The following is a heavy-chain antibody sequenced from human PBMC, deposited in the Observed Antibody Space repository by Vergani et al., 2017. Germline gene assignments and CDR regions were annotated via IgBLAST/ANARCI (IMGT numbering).Heavy chain of an antibody. J-gene: IGHJ3*02. V-gene: IGHV4-38-2*02. D-gene: IGHD5-12*01. CDR2: IYHTGSA. CDR1: GYSITSGYY. Sequence: QVQLLESGPGLLKPSETLSLTCSVSGYSITSGYYWGWIRQPPGRGLEWIGSIYHTGSAYYNPSLKSRVTVSVDTSKNRFSLRLNSVTAADTAVYYCAREQRDIVANDAFDIWGQGTVVTVSS. CDR3: AREQRDIVANDAFDI.